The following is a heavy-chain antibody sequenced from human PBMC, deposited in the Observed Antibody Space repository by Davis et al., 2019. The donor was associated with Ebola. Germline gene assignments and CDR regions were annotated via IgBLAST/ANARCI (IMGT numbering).Heavy chain of an antibody. D-gene: IGHD6-19*01. CDR2: TYYRSKRYN. Sequence: SQTLSLTCAISGDSVSRHSAAWNWIRQSPSRGVEWLGRTYYRSKRYNDYAVSVKSRITINPDTSKNQFSLQLNSVTPEDTAVYYCARGDIAVAALFDYWGQGTLVTVSS. J-gene: IGHJ4*02. V-gene: IGHV6-1*01. CDR3: ARGDIAVAALFDY. CDR1: GDSVSRHSAA.